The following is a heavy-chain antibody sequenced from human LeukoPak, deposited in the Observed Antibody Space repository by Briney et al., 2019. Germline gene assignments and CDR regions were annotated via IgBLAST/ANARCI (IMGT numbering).Heavy chain of an antibody. CDR2: INPNSGGT. V-gene: IGHV1-2*02. CDR3: ARDTYYYDSSGSHCHFDY. J-gene: IGHJ4*02. CDR1: GYTFTGYY. Sequence: GASVKVSCKASGYTFTGYYMHWVRQAPGQGLEWMGWINPNSGGTNYAQKFQGRVTMTRDTSISTAYMELSRLRSDDTAVYYCARDTYYYDSSGSHCHFDYWGQGTLVTVSS. D-gene: IGHD3-22*01.